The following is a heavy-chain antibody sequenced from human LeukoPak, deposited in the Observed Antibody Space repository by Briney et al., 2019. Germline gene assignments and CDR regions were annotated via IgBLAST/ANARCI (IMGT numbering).Heavy chain of an antibody. V-gene: IGHV4-34*01. J-gene: IGHJ6*02. CDR3: ARARGYSGYDPPGY. D-gene: IGHD5-12*01. Sequence: SETLSLTCAVYGGSFSGYYWSWIRQPPGKGLEWIGEINHSGSTNYNPSLKSRVTISVDTSKNQFSLKLSSVTAADTAVYYCARARGYSGYDPPGYWGQGTTVTVSS. CDR1: GGSFSGYY. CDR2: INHSGST.